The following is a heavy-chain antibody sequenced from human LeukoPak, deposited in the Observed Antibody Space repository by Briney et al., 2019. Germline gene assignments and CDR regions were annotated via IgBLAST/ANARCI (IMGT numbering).Heavy chain of an antibody. CDR3: AKEGGYSYGFRFFDY. CDR1: GFTFSSYG. Sequence: GGSLRLSCAASGFTFSSYGMPWVRQAPGKGLEWVAVISYDGSNKYYADSVKGRFTISRDNSKNTLYLQMNSLRAEDTAVYYCAKEGGYSYGFRFFDYWGQGTLVTVSS. V-gene: IGHV3-30*18. J-gene: IGHJ4*02. CDR2: ISYDGSNK. D-gene: IGHD5-18*01.